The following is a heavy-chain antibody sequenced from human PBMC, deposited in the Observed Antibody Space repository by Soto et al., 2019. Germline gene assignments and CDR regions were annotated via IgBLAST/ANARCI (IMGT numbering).Heavy chain of an antibody. V-gene: IGHV2-5*02. CDR2: IYWDDDK. Sequence: QITLNESGPTQVKPRQTLTLTCTFSGFSLTTSGVGVGWIRQSPVKAQEWLALIYWDDDKRYSPSLKSRLTITQDTSKNQVVLTTADLDPADTATYYCAHRVLRTVFGLVTTTAIYFDFWGQGTPVAVSS. J-gene: IGHJ4*02. D-gene: IGHD3-3*01. CDR3: AHRVLRTVFGLVTTTAIYFDF. CDR1: GFSLTTSGVG.